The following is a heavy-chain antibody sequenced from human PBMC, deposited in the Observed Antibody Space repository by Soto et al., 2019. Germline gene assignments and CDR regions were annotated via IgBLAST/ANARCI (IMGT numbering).Heavy chain of an antibody. D-gene: IGHD3-22*01. CDR2: IYYSGST. CDR1: GGSISSGDYY. CDR3: ARGGSSGYSHY. J-gene: IGHJ4*02. V-gene: IGHV4-30-4*01. Sequence: SETLSLTCTVSGGSISSGDYYWSWIRQPPGKGLEWIGYIYYSGSTYYNPSLKSRVTISVDTSKNQFSLKLSSVTAADTAVYYCARGGSSGYSHYWGQGTLVTVSS.